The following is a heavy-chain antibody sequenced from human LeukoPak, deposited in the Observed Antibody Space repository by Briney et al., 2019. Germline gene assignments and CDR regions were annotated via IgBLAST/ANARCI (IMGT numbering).Heavy chain of an antibody. D-gene: IGHD3-22*01. Sequence: SPKVSSTASGGTFSSYAISWVRQAPGQGREWMGRIIPIFVTANYAHKFQGRVTITTDVSTSTAYMELSSLRSEDTAVYYCARDLPKSPCDSSGYYLDYWGQGTLVTVSS. CDR2: IIPIFVTA. CDR3: ARDLPKSPCDSSGYYLDY. V-gene: IGHV1-69*05. J-gene: IGHJ4*02. CDR1: GGTFSSYA.